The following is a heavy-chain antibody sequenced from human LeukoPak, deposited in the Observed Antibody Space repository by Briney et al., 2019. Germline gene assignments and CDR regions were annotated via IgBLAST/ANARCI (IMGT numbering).Heavy chain of an antibody. J-gene: IGHJ4*02. V-gene: IGHV4-4*07. CDR3: ARKAGGINYGLDYFDF. CDR1: GGSIRNYY. D-gene: IGHD3-10*01. Sequence: SETLSLTCTVSGGSIRNYYWSWIRQPAGKGLEWLGLIYAGGGTNYNPSLKGRGTMSVDTSKNQFSLRLTSMTAADTAVYFCARKAGGINYGLDYFDFWGQGILVTVSS. CDR2: IYAGGGT.